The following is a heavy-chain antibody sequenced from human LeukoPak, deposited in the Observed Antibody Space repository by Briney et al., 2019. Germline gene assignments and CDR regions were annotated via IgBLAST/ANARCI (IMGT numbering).Heavy chain of an antibody. CDR3: ARVPRYYNDFWSGYYPNWFDP. Sequence: SETLSLTCTVSGGSIRSSYYYWGWIRQPPGKGLEWIGEINHSGSTNYNPSLKSRVTISVDTSKNQFSLKLSSVTAADTAVYYCARVPRYYNDFWSGYYPNWFDPWGQGTLVTVSS. D-gene: IGHD3-3*01. J-gene: IGHJ5*02. V-gene: IGHV4-39*07. CDR2: INHSGST. CDR1: GGSIRSSYYY.